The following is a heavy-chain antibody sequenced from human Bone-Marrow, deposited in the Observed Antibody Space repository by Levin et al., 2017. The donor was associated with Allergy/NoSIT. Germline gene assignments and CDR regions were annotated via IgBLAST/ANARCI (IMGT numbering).Heavy chain of an antibody. V-gene: IGHV1-18*01. CDR3: ASDQTPGTDGFDI. Sequence: ASVKVSCKASGYTFTDYGITWIRQAPGQGPEWMGWISALNGNTNYAQKYQGRFTMTTDISTATAYLELRSLQSDDTAMYYCASDQTPGTDGFDIWGQGTMVIVSS. CDR1: GYTFTDYG. D-gene: IGHD1-1*01. CDR2: ISALNGNT. J-gene: IGHJ3*02.